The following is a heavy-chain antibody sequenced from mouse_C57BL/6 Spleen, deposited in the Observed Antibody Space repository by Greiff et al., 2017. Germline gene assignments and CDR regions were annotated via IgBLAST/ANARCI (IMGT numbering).Heavy chain of an antibody. Sequence: QVQLKESGAELARPGASVKMSCKASGYTFTSYTMHWVKQRPGQGLEWIGYINPSSGYTKYNQKFKDKATLTADKASSTAYMQRSSLTYEDSAVYYCETAQPDDCDDWGQGTTRTVSS. V-gene: IGHV1-4*01. CDR1: GYTFTSYT. CDR2: INPSSGYT. D-gene: IGHD3-2*02. CDR3: ETAQPDDCDD. J-gene: IGHJ2*01.